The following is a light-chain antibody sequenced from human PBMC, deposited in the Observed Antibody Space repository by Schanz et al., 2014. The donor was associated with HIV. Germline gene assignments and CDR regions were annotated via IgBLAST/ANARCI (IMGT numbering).Light chain of an antibody. J-gene: IGLJ2*01. CDR1: SSDVGGYKY. V-gene: IGLV2-14*01. CDR3: TSYAGSNVLGI. CDR2: DVN. Sequence: QSVLTQPASVSGSPGQSITISCTGTSSDVGGYKYVSWYQQYPGKAPKLMIYDVNNRPSGVSNRFSGSKSGNTASLTVSGLQAEDEADYYCTSYAGSNVLGIFGGGTKVTVL.